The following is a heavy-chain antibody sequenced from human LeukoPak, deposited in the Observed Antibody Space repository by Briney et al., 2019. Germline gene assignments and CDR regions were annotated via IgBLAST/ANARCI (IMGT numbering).Heavy chain of an antibody. J-gene: IGHJ6*03. CDR1: GFTFSSYA. CDR3: AKDPGKPYYYYYMDV. V-gene: IGHV3-30*02. D-gene: IGHD3-10*01. Sequence: PGGSLRLSCAASGFTFSSYAMSWVRQAPGKGLEWVAFIRYDGSNKYYADSVKGRFTISRDNSKNTLYLQMNSLRAEDTAVYYCAKDPGKPYYYYYMDVWGKGTTVTISS. CDR2: IRYDGSNK.